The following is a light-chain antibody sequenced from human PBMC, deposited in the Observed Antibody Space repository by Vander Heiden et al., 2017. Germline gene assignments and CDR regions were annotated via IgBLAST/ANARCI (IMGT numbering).Light chain of an antibody. V-gene: IGLV1-51*02. J-gene: IGLJ3*02. CDR1: ATNIGINY. CDR3: GTWGSSLNTGAV. CDR2: EDN. Sequence: QSELTQPPSVSAAPGQKVTISCSGSATNIGINYVSWYQQLPGTAPKLLIYEDNKRPSGIPDRFSGSKSGTSATLGITGLQTGDEADYYCGTWGSSLNTGAVFGGGTKLTVL.